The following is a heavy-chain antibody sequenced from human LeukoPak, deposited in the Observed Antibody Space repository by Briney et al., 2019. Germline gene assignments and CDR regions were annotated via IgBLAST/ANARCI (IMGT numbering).Heavy chain of an antibody. D-gene: IGHD3-22*01. J-gene: IGHJ3*02. Sequence: PGGSLRLSCAASGFTFSSYAMHWVRQAPGKGLEYVSAISSNGGSTYYANSVKGRFTISRDNSKNTLYLQMGSLRAEDMAVYYCARWGDYDSSGFDIWGQGTMVTVSS. V-gene: IGHV3-64*01. CDR1: GFTFSSYA. CDR3: ARWGDYDSSGFDI. CDR2: ISSNGGST.